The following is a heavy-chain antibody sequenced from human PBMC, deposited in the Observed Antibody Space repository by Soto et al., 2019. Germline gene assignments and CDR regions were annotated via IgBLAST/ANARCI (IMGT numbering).Heavy chain of an antibody. CDR2: MNPNSGNT. J-gene: IGHJ6*03. V-gene: IGHV1-8*01. CDR1: GYTFTSYD. CDR3: ARGDIVVVPAAKEDGYYYYYYYMDV. D-gene: IGHD2-2*01. Sequence: QVQLVQSGAEVKKPGASVKVSCKASGYTFTSYDINWVRQATGQGLEWMGWMNPNSGNTGYAQKFQGRVTMTRNTSISTAYMELSSMRSEDRAVYYCARGDIVVVPAAKEDGYYYYYYYMDVWGKGTTVTVSS.